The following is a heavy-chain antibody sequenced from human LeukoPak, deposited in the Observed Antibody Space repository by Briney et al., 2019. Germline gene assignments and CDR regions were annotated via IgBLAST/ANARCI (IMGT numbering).Heavy chain of an antibody. J-gene: IGHJ4*02. D-gene: IGHD1-26*01. CDR3: ARDNVGASPFDY. Sequence: GSLRLSCAASGFIFSNYWMSWVRQAPGKGLEWVANINLDGSETHYVDSVRGRFTISRDNAKKLLFLQLSRLRAEDTAVYYCARDNVGASPFDYWGQGTLATVSS. CDR2: INLDGSET. V-gene: IGHV3-7*05. CDR1: GFIFSNYW.